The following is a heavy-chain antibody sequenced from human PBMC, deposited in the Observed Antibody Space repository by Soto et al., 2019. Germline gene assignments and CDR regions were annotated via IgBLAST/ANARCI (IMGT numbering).Heavy chain of an antibody. J-gene: IGHJ4*02. D-gene: IGHD2-2*01. CDR1: GFTFSKAW. Sequence: GGSLRLSCAASGFTFSKAWMSWVRQAPGKGLEWVSAISGSGGSTYYADSVKGRFTISRDNSKNTLYLQMNSLRAEDTAVYHCAQSGDIVLVPAAPPNYWGQGTLVTVSS. V-gene: IGHV3-23*01. CDR2: ISGSGGST. CDR3: AQSGDIVLVPAAPPNY.